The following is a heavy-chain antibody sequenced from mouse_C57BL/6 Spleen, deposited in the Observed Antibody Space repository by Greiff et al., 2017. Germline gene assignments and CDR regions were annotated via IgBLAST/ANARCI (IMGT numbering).Heavy chain of an antibody. CDR1: GFNIKDDY. CDR3: TGGYDRDWYFDV. D-gene: IGHD2-2*01. Sequence: EVQVVESGAELVRPGASVKLSCTASGFNIKDDYMHWVKQRPEQGLEWIGWIDPENGDTEYASKFPGKATITADTSSNTAYRQLSSVTSEDTAVDYCTGGYDRDWYFDVWGTGTTVTVSS. CDR2: IDPENGDT. J-gene: IGHJ1*03. V-gene: IGHV14-4*01.